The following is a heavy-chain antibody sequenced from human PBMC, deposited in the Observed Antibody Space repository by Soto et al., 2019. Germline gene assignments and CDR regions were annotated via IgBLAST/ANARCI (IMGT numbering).Heavy chain of an antibody. CDR1: GGSISSSNYY. J-gene: IGHJ6*02. Sequence: ETLSLTCTVSGGSISSSNYYWGWIRQPPGKGLEWIGSFYYSGNTYYNPSLKSRVTMSVDTSKNQFSLKLSSVTAADTAVYYCARLGGYCSTTGCYGYYAMDVWGQGTTVTVSS. CDR3: ARLGGYCSTTGCYGYYAMDV. D-gene: IGHD2-2*01. V-gene: IGHV4-39*01. CDR2: FYYSGNT.